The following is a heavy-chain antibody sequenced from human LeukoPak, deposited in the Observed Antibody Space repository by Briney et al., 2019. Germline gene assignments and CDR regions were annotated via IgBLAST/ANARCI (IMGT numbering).Heavy chain of an antibody. Sequence: SETLSLTCTVSGGSISSYYWSWIRQPPGKGLEWIGYIYYSGSTNYNPSLKSRVTISVDTSKNQFSLKLSSVTAADTAVYYCAREGLLWFGEFPFDYWGQGTLVTVSS. J-gene: IGHJ4*02. D-gene: IGHD3-10*01. V-gene: IGHV4-59*12. CDR3: AREGLLWFGEFPFDY. CDR1: GGSISSYY. CDR2: IYYSGST.